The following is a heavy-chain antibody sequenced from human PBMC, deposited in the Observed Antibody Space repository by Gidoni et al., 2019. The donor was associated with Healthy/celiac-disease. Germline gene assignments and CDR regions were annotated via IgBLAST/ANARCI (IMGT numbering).Heavy chain of an antibody. CDR1: GYTFTSYY. J-gene: IGHJ5*02. CDR3: ARALRGGYELVWFDP. D-gene: IGHD1-26*01. V-gene: IGHV1-46*01. Sequence: QVQLVQSGAEVKKPGASVKVSCKASGYTFTSYYMHWVRQAPGQGLEWMGIINPSGGSTSYAQKFQGRVTMTRDTSTSTVYMELSSLRSEDTAVYYWARALRGGYELVWFDPWGQGTLVTVSS. CDR2: INPSGGST.